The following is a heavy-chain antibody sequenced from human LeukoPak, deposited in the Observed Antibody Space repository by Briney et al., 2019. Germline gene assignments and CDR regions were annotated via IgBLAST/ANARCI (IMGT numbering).Heavy chain of an antibody. Sequence: GGSLRLSCAASGFTFSSYAMSWVRQAPGKGLEWVSAISDSGGSTYYADSVKGRFTISRDNSKNTLYLQMNSLRAEDTAVYYCAKVPTMIVVVIPSFDYWGQGTLVTVSS. CDR1: GFTFSSYA. J-gene: IGHJ4*02. CDR3: AKVPTMIVVVIPSFDY. CDR2: ISDSGGST. V-gene: IGHV3-23*01. D-gene: IGHD3-22*01.